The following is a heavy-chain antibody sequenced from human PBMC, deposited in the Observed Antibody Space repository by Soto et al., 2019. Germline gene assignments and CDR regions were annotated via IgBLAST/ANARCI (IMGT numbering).Heavy chain of an antibody. CDR2: ISGSGGST. Sequence: GSLRLPCSASGFTFSSYAMSWVRQAPGKGLEWVSAISGSGGSTYYADSVKGRFTISRDNSKNTLYLQMNSLRAEDTAVYYCAKEFYDSSGYFDYWGQGTLVTVYS. CDR3: AKEFYDSSGYFDY. V-gene: IGHV3-23*01. D-gene: IGHD3-22*01. CDR1: GFTFSSYA. J-gene: IGHJ4*02.